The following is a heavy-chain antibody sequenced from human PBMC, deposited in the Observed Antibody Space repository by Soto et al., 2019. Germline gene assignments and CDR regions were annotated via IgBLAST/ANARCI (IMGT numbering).Heavy chain of an antibody. J-gene: IGHJ6*02. Sequence: GGSLSLSCTVSGLNFSGYAMGWVRQGPGKGLDWVSVISGSGGITYSADSVKGRFTISRDNSKNILYLQMNSLRAEDTAVYYCAKGIPDTGGYYYYSMDVWGQGTAVTVSS. V-gene: IGHV3-23*01. CDR2: ISGSGGIT. CDR1: GLNFSGYA. CDR3: AKGIPDTGGYYYYSMDV. D-gene: IGHD5-18*01.